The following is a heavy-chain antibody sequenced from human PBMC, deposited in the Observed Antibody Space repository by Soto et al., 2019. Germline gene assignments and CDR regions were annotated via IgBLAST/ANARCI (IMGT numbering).Heavy chain of an antibody. CDR2: IYHSGCS. CDR1: GDSITSTNW. CDR3: ARVPGIVGGANFDW. V-gene: IGHV4-4*02. Sequence: QVQLQESGPGLVKPSQTLSLTCAVSGDSITSTNWWSWVHQPPGKGLEWIGEIYHSGCSNYNPSLRGRVTISGAKSKKQFSLSLSSVTGADAAVYYCARVPGIVGGANFDWWGQGQLVTLSS. J-gene: IGHJ4*02. D-gene: IGHD1-26*01.